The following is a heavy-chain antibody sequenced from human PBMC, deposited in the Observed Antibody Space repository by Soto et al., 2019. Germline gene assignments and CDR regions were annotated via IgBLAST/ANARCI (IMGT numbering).Heavy chain of an antibody. V-gene: IGHV1-46*01. CDR2: IYARGGST. D-gene: IGHD5-12*01. Sequence: QVQLVQSGAEVRKPGASVKVSCKASGYTFTSYNIHWVRQAPGLGLEWMAIIYARGGSTTYAQNLQGSVSVARDTSTSTVYMELSSLRSDDTATYFCFRGGFDDYEKEGRYWGQGTLVTVSS. CDR1: GYTFTSYN. J-gene: IGHJ4*02. CDR3: FRGGFDDYEKEGRY.